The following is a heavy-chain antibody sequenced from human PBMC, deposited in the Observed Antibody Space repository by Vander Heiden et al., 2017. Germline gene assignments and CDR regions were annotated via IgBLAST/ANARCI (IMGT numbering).Heavy chain of an antibody. D-gene: IGHD2-2*01. CDR1: GFTFSSYG. J-gene: IGHJ6*02. CDR3: AKQRTSCSSTSCYYYYGMDV. V-gene: IGHV3-23*01. CDR2: ISGSGGST. Sequence: EVQLLESGGGLVQPGGSLRLSCAASGFTFSSYGMIGVRQAPGKGLEWVSAISGSGGSTFYADSVKGRFTSSRDNPKNTLYLQLNSLRAEDTAVYYCAKQRTSCSSTSCYYYYGMDVWGQGTTVTVSS.